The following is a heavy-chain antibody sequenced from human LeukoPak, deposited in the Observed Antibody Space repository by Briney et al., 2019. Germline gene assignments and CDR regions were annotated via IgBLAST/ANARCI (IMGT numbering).Heavy chain of an antibody. CDR3: VRGIAAAGLYFDY. Sequence: ASETLSLTCTVSGGSISSYYWSRIRQPPGKGLEWIGYIYYTGSTKYNPSLKSRVTISVDTSKNQFSLKLRSVTAADTAVYYFVRGIAAAGLYFDYWGQGTLVTVSS. CDR1: GGSISSYY. D-gene: IGHD6-13*01. CDR2: IYYTGST. V-gene: IGHV4-59*01. J-gene: IGHJ4*02.